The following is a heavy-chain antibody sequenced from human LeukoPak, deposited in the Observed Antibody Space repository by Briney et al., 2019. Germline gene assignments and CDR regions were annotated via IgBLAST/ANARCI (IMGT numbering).Heavy chain of an antibody. CDR1: GGSISSGDYY. J-gene: IGHJ4*02. CDR3: ARVVLDGDGYNYPFDY. Sequence: SETLSFTCTVSGGSISSGDYYWSWIRQPPGKGLEWIGYIYYSGSTYYNPSLKSRVTISVDTSKNQFSLKLSSVTAADTAVYYCARVVLDGDGYNYPFDYWGQGTLVTVSS. V-gene: IGHV4-30-4*01. D-gene: IGHD5-24*01. CDR2: IYYSGST.